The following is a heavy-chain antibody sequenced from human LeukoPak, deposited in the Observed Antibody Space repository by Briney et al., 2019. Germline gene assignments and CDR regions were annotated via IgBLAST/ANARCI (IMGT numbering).Heavy chain of an antibody. J-gene: IGHJ5*02. CDR1: GFTFSSYS. D-gene: IGHD6-13*01. CDR3: AKDYKEQQLVRLGWFDP. V-gene: IGHV3-23*01. Sequence: GGSLRLSCAASGFTFSSYSMNWVRQAPGKGLEWVSAISGSGGSTYYADSVKGRFTISRDNSKNTLYLQMNSLRAEDTAVYYCAKDYKEQQLVRLGWFDPWGQGTLVTVSS. CDR2: ISGSGGST.